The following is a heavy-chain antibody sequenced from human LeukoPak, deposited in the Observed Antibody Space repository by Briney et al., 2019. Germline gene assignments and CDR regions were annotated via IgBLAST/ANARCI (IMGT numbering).Heavy chain of an antibody. V-gene: IGHV3-23*01. CDR2: ISGSGGAT. CDR3: AKAQSYYYDTSGYDCYFDY. CDR1: GFTFSSYA. D-gene: IGHD3-22*01. Sequence: GGSLRLSCAASGFTFSSYAMSWVRQAPGKGLEWVSGISGSGGATYHADSVKGRFTISRDSAKNTLHLQMNSLRAEDTAIYYCAKAQSYYYDTSGYDCYFDYWGQGTLVTVSS. J-gene: IGHJ4*02.